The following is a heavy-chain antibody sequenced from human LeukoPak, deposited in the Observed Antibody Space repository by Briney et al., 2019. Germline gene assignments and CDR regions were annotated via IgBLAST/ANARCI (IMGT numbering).Heavy chain of an antibody. CDR3: ARAGTTVTRYYYYYGMDV. Sequence: SETLSLTCAVYGGSFSGYYWSWIRQPPGKGLEWIGEINHSGSTNYNPSLKSRVTISVDTSKNQFSLKLSSVTAADTAVYYCARAGTTVTRYYYYYGMDVWGQGTTVTVSS. CDR1: GGSFSGYY. J-gene: IGHJ6*02. D-gene: IGHD4-11*01. V-gene: IGHV4-34*01. CDR2: INHSGST.